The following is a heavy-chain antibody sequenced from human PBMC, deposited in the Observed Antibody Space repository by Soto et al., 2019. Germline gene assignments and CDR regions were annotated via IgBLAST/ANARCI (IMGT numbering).Heavy chain of an antibody. Sequence: SVKVSCKASGCTFTGYYMHWVRQAPGQGLEWMGWINANSGGTNYAQKFQGSVTMTRDTSISTAYMELSRLRSDDTAVYYCARDYDILTGPNWFDPWRQGTLVTVSS. V-gene: IGHV1-2*02. CDR2: INANSGGT. CDR3: ARDYDILTGPNWFDP. J-gene: IGHJ5*02. CDR1: GCTFTGYY. D-gene: IGHD3-9*01.